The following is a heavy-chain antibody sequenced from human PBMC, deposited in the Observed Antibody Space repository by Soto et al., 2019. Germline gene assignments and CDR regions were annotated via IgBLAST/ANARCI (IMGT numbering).Heavy chain of an antibody. CDR3: ARDRYCSGGSCYLNY. CDR2: LSGSGGST. Sequence: GGSLRLSCVTSGFTFSSYAMSWVRQAPGKGLEWVSALSGSGGSTFYADSVKGRFTISRDNSKNTLSLQMNSLRAEDTAIYYCARDRYCSGGSCYLNYLGQGTLVTVSS. J-gene: IGHJ4*02. CDR1: GFTFSSYA. V-gene: IGHV3-23*01. D-gene: IGHD2-15*01.